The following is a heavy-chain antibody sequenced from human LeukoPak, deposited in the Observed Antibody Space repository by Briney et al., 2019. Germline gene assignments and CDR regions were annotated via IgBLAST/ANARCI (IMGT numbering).Heavy chain of an antibody. J-gene: IGHJ6*03. D-gene: IGHD3-3*01. V-gene: IGHV6-1*01. CDR3: ARARITIFGVHDYSYYYMDV. Sequence: SQTLSLTCAISGDSVSSNSAAWNWIRQSPSRGLEWLGRTHYRSKWDTDYAISAKGRMTINPDTSENHFSPQLNSVTPEDTAVYYCARARITIFGVHDYSYYYMDVWGKGTTVTVSS. CDR1: GDSVSSNSAA. CDR2: THYRSKWDT.